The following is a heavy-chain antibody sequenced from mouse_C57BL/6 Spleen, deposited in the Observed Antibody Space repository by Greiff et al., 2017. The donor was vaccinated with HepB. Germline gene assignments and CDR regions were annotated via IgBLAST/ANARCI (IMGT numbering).Heavy chain of an antibody. CDR1: GYSITSGYY. V-gene: IGHV3-6*01. CDR2: ISYDGSN. J-gene: IGHJ1*03. CDR3: ARITTVVDPYWYFDV. D-gene: IGHD1-1*01. Sequence: EVQLVESGPGLVKPSQSLSLTCSVTGYSITSGYYWNWIRQFPGNKLEWMGYISYDGSNNYNPSLKNRISITRDTSKNQFFLKLNSVTTEDTATYYCARITTVVDPYWYFDVWGTGTTVTVSS.